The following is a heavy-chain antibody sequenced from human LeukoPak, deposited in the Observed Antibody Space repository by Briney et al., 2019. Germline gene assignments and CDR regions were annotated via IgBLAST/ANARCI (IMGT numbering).Heavy chain of an antibody. Sequence: GGSLRLSCAAAGFTFSGSAMDWVRQASGKGMEWVGRIRSKAKSYATAYAASVKGRFTISRDDSKNTAYLQMNSLKTEDTAVYYCTRHKERYCSSTSCYRVENYYGMDVWGQGTTVTVSS. CDR1: GFTFSGSA. CDR2: IRSKAKSYAT. CDR3: TRHKERYCSSTSCYRVENYYGMDV. D-gene: IGHD2-2*02. V-gene: IGHV3-73*01. J-gene: IGHJ6*02.